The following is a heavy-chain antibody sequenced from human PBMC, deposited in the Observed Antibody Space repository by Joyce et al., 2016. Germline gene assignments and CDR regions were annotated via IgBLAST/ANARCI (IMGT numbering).Heavy chain of an antibody. D-gene: IGHD3-3*01. V-gene: IGHV4-61*02. J-gene: IGHJ4*02. Sequence: QVQLQESGPGLVKPSQTLSLTCTVSGGSISNGSYYWSWIRQPAGKGLEWIGRINTSRTTNYSPSFKSRVTISVDTSKNQFSLKLSSVTAADTAVYYCARDFYGITISGVVIDYFDYWGQGTLVTVSS. CDR1: GGSISNGSYY. CDR2: INTSRTT. CDR3: ARDFYGITISGVVIDYFDY.